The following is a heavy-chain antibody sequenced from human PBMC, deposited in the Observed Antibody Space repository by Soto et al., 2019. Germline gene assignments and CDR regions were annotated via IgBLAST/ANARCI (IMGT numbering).Heavy chain of an antibody. Sequence: ASVKVSCKASGGTFSSYAISWVRQAPGQGLEWMGGIIPNNGNTNYAQKLQGRVTITTDASTSTAYMELRSLRSDDTAVYYCARAYEIAADLNFGRLNYYSYGMDVWGQGTTVTVSS. D-gene: IGHD6-13*01. CDR3: ARAYEIAADLNFGRLNYYSYGMDV. CDR2: IIPNNGNT. V-gene: IGHV1-18*01. J-gene: IGHJ6*02. CDR1: GGTFSSYA.